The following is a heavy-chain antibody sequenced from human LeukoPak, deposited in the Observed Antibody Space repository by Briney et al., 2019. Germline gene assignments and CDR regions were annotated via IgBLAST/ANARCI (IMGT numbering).Heavy chain of an antibody. J-gene: IGHJ4*02. CDR2: ISYDGTNK. CDR3: AKDSLAGYLRGYFDA. V-gene: IGHV3-30*18. D-gene: IGHD3-9*01. Sequence: PGRSLRLSCPASGFTFSTYGMHWVRQAPGKGLEWVAVISYDGTNKYYTDSVKGRFTISRDNSKNTLYLQMNSLRPEDTAVYYCAKDSLAGYLRGYFDAWGQGTQVTVSS. CDR1: GFTFSTYG.